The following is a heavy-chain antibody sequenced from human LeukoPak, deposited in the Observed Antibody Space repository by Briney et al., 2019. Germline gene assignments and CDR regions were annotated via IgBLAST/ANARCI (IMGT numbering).Heavy chain of an antibody. D-gene: IGHD3-3*01. CDR1: GFTFGKYW. V-gene: IGHV3-7*03. CDR3: ARDQYDTWSRRGNFDS. J-gene: IGHJ4*02. CDR2: IKLDGSEK. Sequence: GGSLRLSCVAFGFTFGKYWMSWVRQAPGKGLEWVANIKLDGSEKNYVDSVKGRFTISRDNTKNSLYLQMNSLRAEDTAVFYCARDQYDTWSRRGNFDSWGQGTLVIVSS.